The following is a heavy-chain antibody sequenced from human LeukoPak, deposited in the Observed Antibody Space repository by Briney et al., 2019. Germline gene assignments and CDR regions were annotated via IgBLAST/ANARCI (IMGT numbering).Heavy chain of an antibody. Sequence: GASVKVSCKASGYTLTGYYMHWVRQAPGQGLEWMGWINPDTGGTNYAQKFQGRVTMTRGTSISTAYMELSSLRFEDTAVYYCARVRDGYNDAYDIWGQGTMVVVPS. V-gene: IGHV1-2*02. D-gene: IGHD5-24*01. CDR3: ARVRDGYNDAYDI. J-gene: IGHJ3*02. CDR1: GYTLTGYY. CDR2: INPDTGGT.